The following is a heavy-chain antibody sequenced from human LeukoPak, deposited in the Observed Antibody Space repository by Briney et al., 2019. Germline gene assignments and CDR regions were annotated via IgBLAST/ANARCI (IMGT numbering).Heavy chain of an antibody. D-gene: IGHD4-17*01. CDR3: AKDYGDYNFDY. J-gene: IGHJ4*01. V-gene: IGHV3-23*01. CDR1: GFTFSSFA. Sequence: GGSLRLSCAASGFTFSSFAMSWVRQAPGKGLQWVSSISGDSDYTYHADSVKGRFTISRDNSKNTLYLQMNGLRVEDTAVYYCAKDYGDYNFDYWGHGSLVAVSS. CDR2: ISGDSDYT.